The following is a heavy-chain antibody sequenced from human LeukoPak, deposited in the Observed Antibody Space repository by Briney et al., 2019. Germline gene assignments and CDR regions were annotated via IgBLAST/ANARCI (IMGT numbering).Heavy chain of an antibody. CDR1: GFTFSSYA. Sequence: GGSLRVSCAASGFTFSSYAMSWVRQAPGKGLEWVSAISGSGGSTYYADSVKGRFTISRDNSKNTLYLQMNSLRAEDTAVYYCAHCSSTSCYYFDYWGQGTLVTVSS. J-gene: IGHJ4*02. CDR3: AHCSSTSCYYFDY. V-gene: IGHV3-23*01. D-gene: IGHD2-2*01. CDR2: ISGSGGST.